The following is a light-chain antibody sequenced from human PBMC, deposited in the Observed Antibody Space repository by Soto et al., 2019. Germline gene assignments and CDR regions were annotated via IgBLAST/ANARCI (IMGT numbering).Light chain of an antibody. CDR2: GAS. V-gene: IGKV1-33*01. Sequence: DIQMTQSPSSLSASVGDRVTITCQASQDIRKYLTWYQQEPGKAPKLLIYGASNLEPGVPSRFSVRGSETDFTFTISSLRPEDFATYYCQQYADVPYTFGRGTKLEIK. CDR1: QDIRKY. CDR3: QQYADVPYT. J-gene: IGKJ2*01.